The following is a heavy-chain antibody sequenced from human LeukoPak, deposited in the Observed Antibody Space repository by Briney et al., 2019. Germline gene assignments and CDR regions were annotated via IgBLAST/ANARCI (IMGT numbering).Heavy chain of an antibody. Sequence: GGSLRLSCAASGSTFSSYAMHWVRQAPGKGLEWVAVISYDGSNKYYADSVKGRFTISRANSKNTLYLQMNSLRAEDTAVYYCARADHYDSSGYYYYYYYMDVWGKGTTVTVSS. CDR1: GSTFSSYA. J-gene: IGHJ6*03. V-gene: IGHV3-30*04. D-gene: IGHD3-22*01. CDR3: ARADHYDSSGYYYYYYYMDV. CDR2: ISYDGSNK.